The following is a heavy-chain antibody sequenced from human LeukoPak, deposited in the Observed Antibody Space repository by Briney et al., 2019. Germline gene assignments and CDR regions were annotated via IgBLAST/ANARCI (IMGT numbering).Heavy chain of an antibody. D-gene: IGHD6-19*01. CDR2: IKQDGREK. CDR1: GFTFSNYW. CDR3: ARDLSGSGDV. V-gene: IGHV3-7*01. Sequence: GGSLRLSCAASGFTFSNYWMTWVRQAPGKGLEWVANIKQDGREKDYVDSVKGRFTISRDNAKNSLYLQMNSLRAEDTAVYYCARDLSGSGDVWGKGTTVTVSS. J-gene: IGHJ6*04.